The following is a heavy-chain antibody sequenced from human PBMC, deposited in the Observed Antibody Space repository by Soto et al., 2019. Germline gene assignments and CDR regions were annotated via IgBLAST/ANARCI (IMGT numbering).Heavy chain of an antibody. Sequence: SETLSLTCSGSGGCISSSSYYWGWIRQPPGKGLEWIGSMYYSGSTYYNPSLKSRVTISVDTSKNQFSLKLSSVTAADRAVYYFAIHAPPIGYPFFAFSGPGTLVTVSS. CDR3: AIHAPPIGYPFFAF. D-gene: IGHD3-22*01. CDR1: GGCISSSSYY. J-gene: IGHJ4*02. V-gene: IGHV4-39*01. CDR2: MYYSGST.